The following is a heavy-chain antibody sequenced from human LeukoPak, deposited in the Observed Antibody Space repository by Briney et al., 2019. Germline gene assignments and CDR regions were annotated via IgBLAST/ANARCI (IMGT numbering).Heavy chain of an antibody. CDR3: ARVSSDYGSSDWLDP. J-gene: IGHJ5*02. D-gene: IGHD3-10*01. V-gene: IGHV3-11*04. CDR1: GFTFSDYY. Sequence: GGSLRLSCAASGFTFSDYYMSWIRQAPGKGLEWVSYISSSGSTIYYADSVKGRFTISRDNAKNSLYLQMNSLRAEDTAVYYCARVSSDYGSSDWLDPWGQGTLVTVSS. CDR2: ISSSGSTI.